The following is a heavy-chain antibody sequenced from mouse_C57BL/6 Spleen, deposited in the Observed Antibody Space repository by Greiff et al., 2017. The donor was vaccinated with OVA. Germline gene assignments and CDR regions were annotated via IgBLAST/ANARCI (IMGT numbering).Heavy chain of an antibody. D-gene: IGHD1-1*01. CDR1: GYTFTSYW. CDR3: ARSTINYGSSYYAMDY. V-gene: IGHV1-50*01. J-gene: IGHJ4*01. Sequence: QVQLQQPGAELVKPGASVKLSCKASGYTFTSYWMQWVKQRPGQGLEWIGEIDPSDSYTNYNQKFKGQATLTVDTSSSTAYMQLSSLTSEDSAVYYCARSTINYGSSYYAMDYWGQGTSVTVSS. CDR2: IDPSDSYT.